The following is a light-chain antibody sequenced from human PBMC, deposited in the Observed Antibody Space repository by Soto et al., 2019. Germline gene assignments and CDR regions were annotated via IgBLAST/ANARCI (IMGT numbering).Light chain of an antibody. CDR2: GAS. CDR1: QSISSY. CDR3: QQTFSDPPSF. J-gene: IGKJ3*01. Sequence: DIQMTQSPSSLSASVGDRVTITCRASQSISSYLNWYQQKPGKAPELLIFGASILQSGVPSRFSGSGSGTDFALTISSLQPEDFATYYCQQTFSDPPSFFGPENKVDIK. V-gene: IGKV1-39*01.